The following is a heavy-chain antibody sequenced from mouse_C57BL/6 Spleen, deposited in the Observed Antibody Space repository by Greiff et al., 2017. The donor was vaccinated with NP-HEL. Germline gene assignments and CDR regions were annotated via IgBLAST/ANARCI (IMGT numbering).Heavy chain of an antibody. Sequence: EVMLVESGPSLVRPSPTLSLTCTVTGFSINSDCYWIWIRQFPGNKLEYIGYTFYSGITYYNPSLESRTYITRDTSKNQFSLKLSSVTTEDTATYYCARDNYGSSPYAMDYWGQGTSVTVSS. D-gene: IGHD1-1*01. CDR1: GFSINSDCY. J-gene: IGHJ4*01. V-gene: IGHV3-3*01. CDR2: TFYSGIT. CDR3: ARDNYGSSPYAMDY.